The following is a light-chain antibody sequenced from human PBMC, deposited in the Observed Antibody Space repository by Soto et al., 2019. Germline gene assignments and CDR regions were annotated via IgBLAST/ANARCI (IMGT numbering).Light chain of an antibody. Sequence: QSVLTQPASVSGSPGQSITISCTGTSGDIGSYNRVSWYQQHPGKAPKLIIYEVTDRPSGVSNRFSGSKSGNTASLTISGFQAEDEAEYYCSSYTNISTRACVFGTGTKVTV. V-gene: IGLV2-14*01. J-gene: IGLJ1*01. CDR1: SGDIGSYNR. CDR3: SSYTNISTRACV. CDR2: EVT.